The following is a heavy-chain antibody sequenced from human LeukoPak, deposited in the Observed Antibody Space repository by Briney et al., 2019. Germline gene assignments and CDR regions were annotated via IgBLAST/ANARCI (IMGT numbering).Heavy chain of an antibody. V-gene: IGHV4-4*07. J-gene: IGHJ6*02. Sequence: SETLSLTCTVSGGSMIGYYWNWIRQPAGKGLEWIGRIYTTGGTNSNPSLKSRLIMSVDTSTNQFSLKMRFVTAADTAVYYCARNLGGDDYYFYGMDVWGQGTTVTVSS. CDR2: IYTTGGT. D-gene: IGHD2-21*02. CDR3: ARNLGGDDYYFYGMDV. CDR1: GGSMIGYY.